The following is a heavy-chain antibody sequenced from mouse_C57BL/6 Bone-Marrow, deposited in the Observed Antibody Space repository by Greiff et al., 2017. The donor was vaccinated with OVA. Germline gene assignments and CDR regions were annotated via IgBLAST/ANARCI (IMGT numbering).Heavy chain of an antibody. V-gene: IGHV5-6*01. CDR1: GFTFSSYG. Sequence: EVQLVESGGDLVKPGGSLKLSCAASGFTFSSYGMSWVRQTPDKRLEWVATISSGGSYTYYPDSVKGRFTLSRDNAKNTLYLQMSSLKSEDTAMYYCARQLRLRRFAYWGQGKLVTVSA. D-gene: IGHD3-2*02. CDR3: ARQLRLRRFAY. CDR2: ISSGGSYT. J-gene: IGHJ3*01.